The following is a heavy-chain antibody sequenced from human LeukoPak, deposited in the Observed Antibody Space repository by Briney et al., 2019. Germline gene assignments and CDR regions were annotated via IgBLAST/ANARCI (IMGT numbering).Heavy chain of an antibody. V-gene: IGHV3-30*18. CDR3: AKEVQVERRKDGFDI. CDR2: ISYDGSNK. D-gene: IGHD1-1*01. Sequence: GGSLRLSCAASGFTFSSYGMHWVRQAPGKGLEWVAVISYDGSNKYYADSVKGRFTISRDNSKNTLYLQMNSLRAEDTAVYYCAKEVQVERRKDGFDIWGQGTMVTVS. J-gene: IGHJ3*02. CDR1: GFTFSSYG.